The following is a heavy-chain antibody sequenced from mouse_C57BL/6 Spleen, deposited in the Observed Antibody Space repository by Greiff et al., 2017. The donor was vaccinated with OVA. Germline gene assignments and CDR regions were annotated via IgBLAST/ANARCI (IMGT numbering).Heavy chain of an antibody. V-gene: IGHV5-6*02. CDR2: ISSGGSYT. D-gene: IGHD1-1*01. Sequence: EVKLQESGGDLVKPGGSLKLSCAASGFTFSSYGMSWVRQTPDKRLEWVATISSGGSYTYYPDSVKGRFTISRDNAKNTLYLQMSSLKSEDTAMYYCARRDYYGSGFAYWGQGTLVTVSA. J-gene: IGHJ3*01. CDR3: ARRDYYGSGFAY. CDR1: GFTFSSYG.